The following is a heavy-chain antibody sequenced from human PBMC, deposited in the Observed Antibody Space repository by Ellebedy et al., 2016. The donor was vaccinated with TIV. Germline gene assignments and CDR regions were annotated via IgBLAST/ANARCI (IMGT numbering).Heavy chain of an antibody. CDR3: ARGGDDYGGNPDY. Sequence: PGGSLRLSCAASGFTFSHYYMAWICQAPGRGLEWLSHISSTGTHTNYVDSVRGRFTISRDNAKNSVYLQMNSLRAEDTAVYFCARGGDDYGGNPDYWGQGTLVTVSS. D-gene: IGHD4-23*01. CDR2: ISSTGTHT. V-gene: IGHV3-11*06. J-gene: IGHJ4*02. CDR1: GFTFSHYY.